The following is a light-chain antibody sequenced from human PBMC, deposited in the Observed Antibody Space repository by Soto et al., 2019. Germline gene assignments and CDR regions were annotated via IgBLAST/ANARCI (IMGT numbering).Light chain of an antibody. J-gene: IGKJ2*01. CDR3: QQFGRSPYN. V-gene: IGKV3-20*01. CDR2: GTS. Sequence: EVVLTQSPGTLSLSPGERVTLSCRASQSVDSHYLAWYQQKPGQSPRLLIYGTSSRATGIPDRFSGSGSGTDFTLTIRRLEPEDFAMYYCQQFGRSPYNFGQGTKLEIK. CDR1: QSVDSHY.